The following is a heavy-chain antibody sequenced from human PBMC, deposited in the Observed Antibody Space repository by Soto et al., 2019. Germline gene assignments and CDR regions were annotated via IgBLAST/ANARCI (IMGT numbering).Heavy chain of an antibody. Sequence: GGSLRLSCAASGFTFSSYEMNWVRQAPGKGLEWVSYISRGGTTIYYTDSVKGRFTISRDNAKNSLFLQMNSLRAEDSAVYFCAREAYGGNPFDYWGQGALVTVSS. CDR2: ISRGGTTI. J-gene: IGHJ4*02. CDR3: AREAYGGNPFDY. CDR1: GFTFSSYE. D-gene: IGHD4-17*01. V-gene: IGHV3-48*03.